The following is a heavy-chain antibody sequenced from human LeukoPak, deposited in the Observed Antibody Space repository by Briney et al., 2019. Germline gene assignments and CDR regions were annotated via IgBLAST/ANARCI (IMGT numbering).Heavy chain of an antibody. J-gene: IGHJ4*02. V-gene: IGHV3-23*01. D-gene: IGHD6-19*01. CDR3: AKSPPVAGTYSYFDY. CDR1: GFTFSSYA. Sequence: PGESLRLSCAASGFTFSSYAMSWVRQAPGKGLEWVSAISGSGGSTYYADSVKGRFTISRDNSKNTLYLQMNSLRAEDTAVYYCAKSPPVAGTYSYFDYWGQGTLVTVPS. CDR2: ISGSGGST.